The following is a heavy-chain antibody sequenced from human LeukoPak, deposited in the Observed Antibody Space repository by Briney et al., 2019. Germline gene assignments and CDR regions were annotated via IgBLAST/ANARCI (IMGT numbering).Heavy chain of an antibody. V-gene: IGHV1-69*05. J-gene: IGHJ4*02. CDR3: VNGAYYYDSSGESNY. CDR1: GGTFSSYA. D-gene: IGHD3-22*01. Sequence: SVKVSCKASGGTFSSYAISWVRQAPGQGLEWMGGIIPIFGTANYAQKFQGRVTITTDESTSTAYMELSSLRSEDTAVYYCVNGAYYYDSSGESNYWGQGTLVTVSS. CDR2: IIPIFGTA.